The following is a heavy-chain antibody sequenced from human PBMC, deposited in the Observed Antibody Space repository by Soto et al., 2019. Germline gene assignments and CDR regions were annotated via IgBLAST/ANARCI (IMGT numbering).Heavy chain of an antibody. D-gene: IGHD2-8*01. J-gene: IGHJ5*02. CDR3: ARSLMVYAISGSWWFDP. CDR1: GGSISSYY. CDR2: IYYSGST. V-gene: IGHV4-59*08. Sequence: SETLSLTCTVSGGSISSYYWSWIRQPPGKGLEWIGYIYYSGSTNYNPSLKSRVTISVDTSKNQFSLKLSSVTAADTAVYYCARSLMVYAISGSWWFDPWGQGTLVTVSS.